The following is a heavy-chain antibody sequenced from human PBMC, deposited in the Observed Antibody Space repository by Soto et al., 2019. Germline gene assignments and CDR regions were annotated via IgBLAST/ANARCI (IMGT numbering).Heavy chain of an antibody. CDR3: ARVYGDYFIFDY. D-gene: IGHD4-17*01. Sequence: QVQLQQWGAGLLKPSETLSLTCAVYGGSFSGYYWSWIRQPPGKGLEWIGEINHSGSTNYNPSLKSRVTISVDTSKNQFSLKLSSVTAADTAVYYCARVYGDYFIFDYWGQGTLVTVSS. J-gene: IGHJ4*02. V-gene: IGHV4-34*01. CDR2: INHSGST. CDR1: GGSFSGYY.